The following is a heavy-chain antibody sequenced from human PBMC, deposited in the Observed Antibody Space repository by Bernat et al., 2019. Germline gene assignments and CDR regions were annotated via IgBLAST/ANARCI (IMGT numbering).Heavy chain of an antibody. D-gene: IGHD3-3*01. J-gene: IGHJ5*02. CDR1: GFTFDDYA. V-gene: IGHV3-9*01. CDR3: VKDVNDFWSGYSRFDP. Sequence: EVQLVESGGGLVKPGRSLRLSCAASGFTFDDYAMHWVRQAPGKGLEWVSGISWNSGSIGYADSVKGRFTISRDNAKNSLHLQTNSLRAEDTALYYCVKDVNDFWSGYSRFDPWGQGTLVSVSS. CDR2: ISWNSGSI.